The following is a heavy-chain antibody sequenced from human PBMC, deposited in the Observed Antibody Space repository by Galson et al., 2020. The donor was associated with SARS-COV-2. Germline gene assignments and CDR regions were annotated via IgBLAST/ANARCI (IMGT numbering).Heavy chain of an antibody. Sequence: GESLKISCAASGFTFSSYAMSWVRQAPGKGLEWVSGISGNGESTYYADSVKGRFTISRDRSKNTVYLQMNNLRAEDTALYYCAKDPRAYKYAVIGWYYDYWGQGTLVTVSS. CDR2: ISGNGEST. CDR3: AKDPRAYKYAVIGWYYDY. J-gene: IGHJ4*02. V-gene: IGHV3-23*01. CDR1: GFTFSSYA. D-gene: IGHD2-2*01.